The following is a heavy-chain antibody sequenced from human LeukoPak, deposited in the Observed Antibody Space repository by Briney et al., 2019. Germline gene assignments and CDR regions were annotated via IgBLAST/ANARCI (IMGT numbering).Heavy chain of an antibody. V-gene: IGHV3-66*01. D-gene: IGHD3-22*01. J-gene: IGHJ4*02. CDR1: GFTVSSNY. CDR2: IYSGGST. Sequence: GGSLRLSCAASGFTVSSNYMSWVRQAPGKGLEWVSVIYSGGSTYYADSVKGRFTISRDNSKNTLYLQMNSLRAEDTAVYYCARDPYDSSGCALDYWGQGTLVTVSS. CDR3: ARDPYDSSGCALDY.